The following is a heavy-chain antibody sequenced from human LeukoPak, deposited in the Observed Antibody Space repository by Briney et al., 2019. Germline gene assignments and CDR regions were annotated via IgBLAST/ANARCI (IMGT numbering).Heavy chain of an antibody. Sequence: GGSLRLSCAASGFPFSSYVMHWVRQAPGKGLEWVSFTSYDGSNKYYADSVKGRFTISRDNSKNTLDLQMNSLRTEDTAMYYCARLSYGSGSHYNFYFDFWGQGTLVTVSA. D-gene: IGHD3-10*01. CDR1: GFPFSSYV. CDR3: ARLSYGSGSHYNFYFDF. V-gene: IGHV3-30-3*01. CDR2: TSYDGSNK. J-gene: IGHJ4*02.